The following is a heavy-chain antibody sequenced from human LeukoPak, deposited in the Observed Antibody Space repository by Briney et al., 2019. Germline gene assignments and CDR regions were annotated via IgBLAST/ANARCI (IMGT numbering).Heavy chain of an antibody. CDR2: MYSTGST. CDR1: GGSISNWY. V-gene: IGHV4-4*07. Sequence: PSETLSLSCTVSGGSISNWYWSWIRQPAGKGLEWIGRMYSTGSTSHNPSLKSRVTMSLDKSTNQFFLRLRSVTAADTAVYYCTRGQRVGAAALDYWGQGILVTVSS. D-gene: IGHD1-26*01. CDR3: TRGQRVGAAALDY. J-gene: IGHJ4*02.